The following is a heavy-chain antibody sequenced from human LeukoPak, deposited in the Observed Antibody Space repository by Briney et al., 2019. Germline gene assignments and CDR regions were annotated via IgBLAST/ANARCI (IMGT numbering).Heavy chain of an antibody. CDR3: ARRRCSGVSCYSVQKPNWFDP. V-gene: IGHV4-34*01. CDR2: INHSGST. Sequence: SETLSLTCAVYGGSFSGYYWSWVRQPPGKGLEWIGEINHSGSTNYNPSLKSRVTISVDTSKNQFSLKLSSVTAADTAVYYCARRRCSGVSCYSVQKPNWFDPWGQGTLVTVSS. J-gene: IGHJ5*02. CDR1: GGSFSGYY. D-gene: IGHD2-15*01.